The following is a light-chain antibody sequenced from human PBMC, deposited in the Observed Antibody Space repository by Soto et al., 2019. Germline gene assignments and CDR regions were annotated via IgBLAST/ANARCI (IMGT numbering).Light chain of an antibody. CDR2: GAS. J-gene: IGKJ1*01. Sequence: ELVLTQSPATLSFAPGERATLSCRASQSVGSYLAWYRQKPGQAPRLLISGASNRAPGTPASFSGGGSGTEFTLSISSLGPEDFAVYYCQQRNNWPPTWTFGQGTQVEIK. CDR3: QQRNNWPPTWT. V-gene: IGKV3-11*01. CDR1: QSVGSY.